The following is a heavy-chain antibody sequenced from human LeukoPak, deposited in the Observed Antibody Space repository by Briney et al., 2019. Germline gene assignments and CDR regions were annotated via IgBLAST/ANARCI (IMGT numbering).Heavy chain of an antibody. Sequence: PSETLSLTCAVYGGSLSGFYWSWIRQSPGKGLEWIGEINQSGSTNYNPSLKSRVTISVDTSKNQFSLRLSSVTAADTAVYYCARARGGTWLQPRYYFEYWGQGTLVTVSS. CDR3: ARARGGTWLQPRYYFEY. CDR1: GGSLSGFY. CDR2: INQSGST. D-gene: IGHD5-24*01. V-gene: IGHV4-34*01. J-gene: IGHJ4*02.